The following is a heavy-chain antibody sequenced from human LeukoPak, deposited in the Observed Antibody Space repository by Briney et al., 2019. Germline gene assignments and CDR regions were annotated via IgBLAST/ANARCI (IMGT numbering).Heavy chain of an antibody. D-gene: IGHD3-9*01. CDR3: ARTPQGDNYFDY. V-gene: IGHV4-34*01. Sequence: SETLSLTCAVYGGSFSGYYWSWIRQPPGKGLEWIGEINHSGSTNYNPSLKSRVTMSVDTSNNQLSLMMTSVTAADTAVFHCARTPQGDNYFDYWGQGHLVTVSS. CDR2: INHSGST. J-gene: IGHJ4*02. CDR1: GGSFSGYY.